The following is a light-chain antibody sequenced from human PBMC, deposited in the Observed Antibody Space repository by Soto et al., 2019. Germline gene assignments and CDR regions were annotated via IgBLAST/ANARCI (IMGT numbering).Light chain of an antibody. CDR2: DAS. V-gene: IGKV3-15*01. Sequence: EVVLTQSQVTLSLSPGARATLSCRARQSFRGLLAWYQQKPGQAPRLLIYDASTRATGIPARFSGSGSGTEFTLTIRSLQSEDFAVYYCQKYNNWPPITFGQGTRLEIK. CDR3: QKYNNWPPIT. CDR1: QSFRGL. J-gene: IGKJ5*01.